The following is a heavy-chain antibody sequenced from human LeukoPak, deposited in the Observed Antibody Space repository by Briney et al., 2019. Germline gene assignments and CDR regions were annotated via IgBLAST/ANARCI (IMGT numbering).Heavy chain of an antibody. CDR3: ARDSYGYNSGVRDY. CDR1: GFTFSSYE. V-gene: IGHV3-48*03. D-gene: IGHD5-24*01. Sequence: GGSLRLSCAASGFTFSSYEMNWVRQAPGKGLERGSYISSSGSTIYYADSVKGRFTISRDNAKNSLYLQMNSLRAEDTAVYYCARDSYGYNSGVRDYWGQGTLVTVSS. J-gene: IGHJ4*02. CDR2: ISSSGSTI.